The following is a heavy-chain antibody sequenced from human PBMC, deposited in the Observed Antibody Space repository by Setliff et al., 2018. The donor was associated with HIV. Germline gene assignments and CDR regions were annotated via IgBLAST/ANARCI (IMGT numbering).Heavy chain of an antibody. Sequence: ASVKVSCKASGYTFINYHIIWVRQAPGQGLEWVGSISASSVNTNYTQGRVTMTTDISTNTAYMELRSLRSADSAVYYCARVPVSDYYYYMDVWGKGTTVTVSS. V-gene: IGHV1-18*01. CDR2: ISASSVNT. J-gene: IGHJ6*03. CDR1: GYTFINYH. CDR3: ARVPVSDYYYYMDV.